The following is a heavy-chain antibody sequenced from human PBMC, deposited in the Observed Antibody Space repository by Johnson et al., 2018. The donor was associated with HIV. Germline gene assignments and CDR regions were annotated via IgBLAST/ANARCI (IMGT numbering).Heavy chain of an antibody. J-gene: IGHJ3*01. CDR3: ASGHMWSAF. Sequence: MLLVESGGGLVQPGGSLRLSCAASGFTFSSYDMHWVRQGPGKGLEWVSAIGTAGDTYYPGSVKGRFTISRDNAKNSPDLQMSSLRVEDTAVYYGASGHMWSAFWGQGTMVTVSS. CDR2: IGTAGDT. CDR1: GFTFSSYD. V-gene: IGHV3-13*01. D-gene: IGHD2-21*01.